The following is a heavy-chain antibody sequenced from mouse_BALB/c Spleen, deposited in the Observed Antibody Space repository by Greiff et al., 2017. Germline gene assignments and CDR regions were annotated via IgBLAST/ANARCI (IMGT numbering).Heavy chain of an antibody. J-gene: IGHJ4*01. V-gene: IGHV5-12-2*01. D-gene: IGHD2-14*01. CDR2: ISNGGGST. CDR3: ARHSGVRRSYYYAMDY. Sequence: EVHLVESGGGLVKPGGSLKLSCAASGFAFSSYTMSWVRQTPEKRLEWVAYISNGGGSTYYPDTVKGRFTISRDNAKNTLYLQMSSLKSEDTAMYYCARHSGVRRSYYYAMDYWGQGTSVTVSS. CDR1: GFAFSSYT.